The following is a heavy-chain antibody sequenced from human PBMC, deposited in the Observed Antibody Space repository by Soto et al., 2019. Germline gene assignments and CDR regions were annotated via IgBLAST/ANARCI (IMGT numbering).Heavy chain of an antibody. V-gene: IGHV3-48*03. CDR1: GLTFRIYE. J-gene: IGHJ6*02. D-gene: IGHD6-25*01. CDR2: ISSSGSVI. CDR3: TRSGNNFYYYGMDV. Sequence: GGSLRLSCVASGLTFRIYEMNWVRHAPGKGLEWVSYISSSGSVIKYGDSVKGRFTISRDNAKNSLYLQMNSLRAEDTALYYCTRSGNNFYYYGMDVWGQGTTVTVSS.